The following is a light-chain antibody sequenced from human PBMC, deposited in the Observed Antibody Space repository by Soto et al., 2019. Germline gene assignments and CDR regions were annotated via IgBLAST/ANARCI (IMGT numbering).Light chain of an antibody. CDR1: SSNIGDNT. Sequence: QSVLTQPPSASGTPGQRVTISCSGSSSNIGDNTVNWYQQLPGTAPKLLIYNNSQRPSGVPARFSGSKSGTSATLAISGLQSEDEADYYCAAWDDSLKGVVFGGGTKLTVL. J-gene: IGLJ2*01. V-gene: IGLV1-44*01. CDR3: AAWDDSLKGVV. CDR2: NNS.